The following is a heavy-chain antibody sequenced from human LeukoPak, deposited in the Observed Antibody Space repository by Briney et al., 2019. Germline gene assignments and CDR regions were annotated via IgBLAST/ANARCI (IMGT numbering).Heavy chain of an antibody. Sequence: GASVKVSCKASGYTFTSYDINWVRQATGQGLEWMGWMSPNSGNTGYAQKFQGRVTITRNTSISTAYMELSSLRSEDTAVYYCARAVVVAATGGDWFDPWGQGTLVTVSS. CDR2: MSPNSGNT. CDR3: ARAVVVAATGGDWFDP. CDR1: GYTFTSYD. V-gene: IGHV1-8*03. J-gene: IGHJ5*02. D-gene: IGHD2-15*01.